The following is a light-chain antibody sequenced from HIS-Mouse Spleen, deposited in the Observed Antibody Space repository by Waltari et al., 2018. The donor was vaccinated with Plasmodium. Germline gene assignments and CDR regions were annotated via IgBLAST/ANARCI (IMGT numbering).Light chain of an antibody. CDR1: QGIRND. J-gene: IGKJ2*01. CDR2: AAS. Sequence: AIQMTQSPSSLSASVGDRVTITCRASQGIRNDLGWYQQKPGKAPKLLISAASSLQSGVPPRFSGSGSGTDFTLTIISLQPEDFATYYCLQDYNYPYTFGQGTKLEIK. V-gene: IGKV1-6*01. CDR3: LQDYNYPYT.